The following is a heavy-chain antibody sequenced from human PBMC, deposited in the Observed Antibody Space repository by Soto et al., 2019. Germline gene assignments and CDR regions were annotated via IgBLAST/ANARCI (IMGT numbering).Heavy chain of an antibody. V-gene: IGHV3-7*01. J-gene: IGHJ4*02. CDR3: ARDPKGYSSGSYAWGGIDR. D-gene: IGHD6-19*01. Sequence: EVQLVESGGDLVQPGGSLRLSCAASGFTFSRYWMSWVRQAPGKGLEWVANIKEDGSEKYYVDSMRGRFTISRDNAKNSLYLQMNSLRAEDTAVYYCARDPKGYSSGSYAWGGIDRWGQGTLVTVSS. CDR2: IKEDGSEK. CDR1: GFTFSRYW.